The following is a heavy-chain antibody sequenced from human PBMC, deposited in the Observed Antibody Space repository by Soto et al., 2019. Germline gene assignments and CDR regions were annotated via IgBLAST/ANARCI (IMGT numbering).Heavy chain of an antibody. D-gene: IGHD3-22*01. CDR1: GGTFSSYT. Sequence: QVQLVQSVAEVKKPGSSVKVSCKASGGTFSSYTISWVRQAPGQGREWMGRIIPILGIANYAQKFHGRVTITADKSTIKAYMELSSLRSEDTAVYYCARGYYDSSGPNWFDPWGQGTLVNVSS. J-gene: IGHJ5*02. V-gene: IGHV1-69*02. CDR3: ARGYYDSSGPNWFDP. CDR2: IIPILGIA.